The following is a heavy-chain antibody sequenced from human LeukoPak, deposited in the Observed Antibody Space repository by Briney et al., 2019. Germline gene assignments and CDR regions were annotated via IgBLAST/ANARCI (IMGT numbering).Heavy chain of an antibody. CDR1: GYSFTTYW. D-gene: IGHD6-13*01. CDR3: ARLLRPGISYYFDY. J-gene: IGHJ4*02. CDR2: IYPGDSET. V-gene: IGHV5-51*01. Sequence: GESLKISCKGSGYSFTTYWIGWVRQMPGKGLEWMGIIYPGDSETGYSPSFQGQVTISADKSISTAYLQWSSLKASDTAMYYCARLLRPGISYYFDYWGQGTLVTVSS.